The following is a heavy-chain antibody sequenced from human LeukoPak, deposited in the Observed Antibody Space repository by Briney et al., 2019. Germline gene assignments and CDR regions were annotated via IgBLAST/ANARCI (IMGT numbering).Heavy chain of an antibody. V-gene: IGHV3-7*03. CDR2: IKQDGSEK. CDR1: GFTFSSYW. D-gene: IGHD4-17*01. Sequence: LAGGSLRLSCAASGFTFSSYWMSWVRQAPGKGLEWVANIKQDGSEKYCVDSVKGRFTISRDNAKNSLYLQMNSLRAEDTAVYYCASFPPLRAYGDYGDDAFDIWGQGTMVTVSS. J-gene: IGHJ3*02. CDR3: ASFPPLRAYGDYGDDAFDI.